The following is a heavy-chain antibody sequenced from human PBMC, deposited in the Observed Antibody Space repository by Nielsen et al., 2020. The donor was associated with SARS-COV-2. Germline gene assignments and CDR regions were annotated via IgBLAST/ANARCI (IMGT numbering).Heavy chain of an antibody. V-gene: IGHV3-9*01. D-gene: IGHD3-9*01. Sequence: SLKISCAASGFTFDDYAMHWVRQAPGKGLEWVSGISWNSGSIGYADSVKGRFTISRDNAKNSLYLQMNSLRAEDTAVYYCARDGYPFDWLSSGWFDPWGQGTLVTVSS. CDR3: ARDGYPFDWLSSGWFDP. CDR1: GFTFDDYA. CDR2: ISWNSGSI. J-gene: IGHJ5*02.